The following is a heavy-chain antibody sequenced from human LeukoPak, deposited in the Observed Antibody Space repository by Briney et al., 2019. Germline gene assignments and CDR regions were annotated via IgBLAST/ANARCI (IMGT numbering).Heavy chain of an antibody. Sequence: GASVKVSCKASGYTFTGYYMHWVRQAPGQGLEWMGWINPNGGGTNYAQKFQDRVTMTRDTSISTAYMELSRLRSDDTAVYYCARVQITIVQQAKFDYWGQGTLVTVSS. CDR1: GYTFTGYY. CDR3: ARVQITIVQQAKFDY. CDR2: INPNGGGT. V-gene: IGHV1-2*02. D-gene: IGHD3-10*01. J-gene: IGHJ4*02.